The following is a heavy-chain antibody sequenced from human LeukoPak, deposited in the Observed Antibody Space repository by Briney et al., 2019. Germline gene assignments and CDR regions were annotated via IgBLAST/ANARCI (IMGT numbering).Heavy chain of an antibody. J-gene: IGHJ4*01. D-gene: IGHD6-13*01. Sequence: ASVKVCKASRYTFTSYGISWVRQAPGQGLEWMGWISAYNGNTNYAQKLQGRVTMTTDTSTSTAYMELRSLRSDDTAVYYCARDLXXXAAXGDXWGXGTL. CDR3: ARDLXXXAAXGDX. CDR1: RYTFTSYG. CDR2: ISAYNGNT. V-gene: IGHV1-18*01.